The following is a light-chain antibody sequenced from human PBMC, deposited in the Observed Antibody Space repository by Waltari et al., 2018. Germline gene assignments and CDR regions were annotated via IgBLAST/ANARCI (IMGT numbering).Light chain of an antibody. CDR1: QNIGNY. V-gene: IGKV3-20*01. Sequence: IVLTQSPGTLSLSPGGRATLSCRASQNIGNYLAWNQQKPVQAPRLLIYGASSRAAGIPDRFSGSGSGADFSLTISRLEPEDFAVYYCQHHVRLPATFGQGTKV. CDR3: QHHVRLPAT. J-gene: IGKJ1*01. CDR2: GAS.